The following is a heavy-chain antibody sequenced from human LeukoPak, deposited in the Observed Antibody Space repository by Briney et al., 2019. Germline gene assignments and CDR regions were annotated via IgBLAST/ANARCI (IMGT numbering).Heavy chain of an antibody. J-gene: IGHJ4*02. D-gene: IGHD3-9*01. CDR2: ISYDGSNK. CDR3: AKDSALEYYDILTGVDY. V-gene: IGHV3-30*18. Sequence: GGSLRLSCAASGFTFSSCGMHWVRQAPGKGLEWVAVISYDGSNKYYADSVKGRFTISRDNSKNTLYLQMNSLRAEDTAVYYCAKDSALEYYDILTGVDYWGQGTLVTVSS. CDR1: GFTFSSCG.